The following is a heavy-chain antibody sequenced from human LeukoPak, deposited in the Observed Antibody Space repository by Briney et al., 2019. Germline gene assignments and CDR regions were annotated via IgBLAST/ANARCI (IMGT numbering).Heavy chain of an antibody. CDR1: GGSFSGYY. D-gene: IGHD3/OR15-3a*01. Sequence: SETLSLTCVAYGGSFSGYYWSWIRQPPGKGLEWIGEINHSRTTNYNPSLKSRVTISVDTSKNQLSLKQTSVTAPNTAVYYCVRGGLANYFDYWGQGNLVSVSS. J-gene: IGHJ4*02. CDR3: VRGGLANYFDY. CDR2: INHSRTT. V-gene: IGHV4-34*01.